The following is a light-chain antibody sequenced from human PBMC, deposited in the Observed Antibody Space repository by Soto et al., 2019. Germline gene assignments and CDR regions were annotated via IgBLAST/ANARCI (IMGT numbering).Light chain of an antibody. CDR3: QQYNNWPPGRT. CDR1: QSVSSN. V-gene: IGKV3-15*01. Sequence: ERVMTQSPATLSVSPGERATLSCRASQSVSSNLAWYQQKPGQAPRLLIYGASTRATGIPARFSGSGSGTEFTLTISSLQSEDFAVYYCQQYNNWPPGRTFGQGTKVEIK. J-gene: IGKJ1*01. CDR2: GAS.